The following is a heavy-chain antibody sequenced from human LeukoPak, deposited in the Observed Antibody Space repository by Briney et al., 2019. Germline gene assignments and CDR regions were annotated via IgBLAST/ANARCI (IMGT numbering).Heavy chain of an antibody. Sequence: GASVKVSCKGYGYTFTNFGITWVRQAPGQGLEWMGWISAYNGYTNYAQKLQGRVTMTTETSTSTVYMELRSLRFDDTAVYYCARDEGIVIVPGTHDYWGQGTLVTVS. V-gene: IGHV1-18*01. CDR2: ISAYNGYT. D-gene: IGHD2-2*01. CDR3: ARDEGIVIVPGTHDY. J-gene: IGHJ4*02. CDR1: GYTFTNFG.